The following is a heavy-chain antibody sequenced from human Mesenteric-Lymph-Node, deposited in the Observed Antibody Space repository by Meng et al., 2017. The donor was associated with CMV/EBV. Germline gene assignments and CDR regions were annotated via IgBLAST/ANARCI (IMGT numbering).Heavy chain of an antibody. D-gene: IGHD6-19*01. CDR1: GFTFSGYG. Sequence: GESLKISCAASGFTFSGYGMHWVRQAPGKGLDWVAYIRYDGNKKQYADFVKDRFIISGDNSKNTLYLQMDSLKVEDTAFYYCTKKTPGTADHFGDWGQGALVTVSS. CDR3: TKKTPGTADHFGD. CDR2: IRYDGNKK. J-gene: IGHJ4*02. V-gene: IGHV3-30*02.